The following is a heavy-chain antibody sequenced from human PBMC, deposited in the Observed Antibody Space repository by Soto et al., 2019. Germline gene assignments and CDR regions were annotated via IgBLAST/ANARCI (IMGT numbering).Heavy chain of an antibody. CDR1: GGSFSGYY. V-gene: IGHV4-34*01. CDR2: INHSGST. J-gene: IGHJ6*02. Sequence: ASETLSLTCAVYGGSFSGYYWSWIRQPPGKGLEWIGEINHSGSTNYNPSLKSRVTISVDTSKNQFSLKLSSVTAADTAVYYCARKSYYYYYGMDVWGQGTTVTVSS. CDR3: ARKSYYYYYGMDV.